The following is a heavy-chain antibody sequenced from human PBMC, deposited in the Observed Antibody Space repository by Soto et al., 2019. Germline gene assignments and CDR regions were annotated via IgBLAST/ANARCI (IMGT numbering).Heavy chain of an antibody. V-gene: IGHV3-30-3*01. CDR2: ISYDGSNK. CDR1: GFTFSSYA. Sequence: QVQLVESGGGVVQPGRSLRLSCAASGFTFSSYAMHWVRQAPGKGLEWVAVISYDGSNKYYADSVKGRFTISRDNSKNTLDLQMNSLRAEDTAVYYCARDRRRANYYYGMDVWGQGTTVTVSS. CDR3: ARDRRRANYYYGMDV. J-gene: IGHJ6*02. D-gene: IGHD5-12*01.